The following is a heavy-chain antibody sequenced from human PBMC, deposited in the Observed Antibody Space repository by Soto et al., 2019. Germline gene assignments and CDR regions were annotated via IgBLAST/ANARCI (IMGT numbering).Heavy chain of an antibody. J-gene: IGHJ4*02. CDR2: IWYDGSNK. CDR3: GPDTLDY. CDR1: GFMFSSHG. V-gene: IGHV3-33*01. Sequence: QVQLVESGGGVAQPGRSLRLSCAASGFMFSSHGIHWIRQAPGKGLEWVAVIWYDGSNKYYADSVKGRFTISRDNSKNTLYLQMNSLRVEDTAVYYCGPDTLDYWGQGTLVTVSS.